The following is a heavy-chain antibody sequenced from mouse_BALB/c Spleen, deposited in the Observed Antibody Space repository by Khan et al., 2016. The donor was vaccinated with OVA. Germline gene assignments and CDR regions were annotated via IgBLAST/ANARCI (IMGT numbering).Heavy chain of an antibody. Sequence: EVQLQQSGAELVKPGASVKLSCTASGFNIKDTHMHWVKQRPEQGLEWIGRIDPANDNSKYDPRFQGKATITADTSSNTAYLHLSSLTSEDTAVYYCAPGRTGDYFAYWGQGTTLTVSS. V-gene: IGHV14-3*02. J-gene: IGHJ2*01. CDR2: IDPANDNS. D-gene: IGHD4-1*01. CDR1: GFNIKDTH. CDR3: APGRTGDYFAY.